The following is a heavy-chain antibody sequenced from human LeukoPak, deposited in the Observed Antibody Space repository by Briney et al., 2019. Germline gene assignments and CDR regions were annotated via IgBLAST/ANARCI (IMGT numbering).Heavy chain of an antibody. CDR2: MNPNSGNT. CDR3: ARAVRYCSSTSCLYYFDY. CDR1: GYTFTSYD. Sequence: ASVKVSCKASGYTFTSYDINWVRQATGQGLEWMGWMNPNSGNTGYAQKFQGRVTMTRNTSISTAYMELSSLRSEDTAVYDCARAVRYCSSTSCLYYFDYWGQGTLVTVSS. V-gene: IGHV1-8*01. J-gene: IGHJ4*02. D-gene: IGHD2-2*01.